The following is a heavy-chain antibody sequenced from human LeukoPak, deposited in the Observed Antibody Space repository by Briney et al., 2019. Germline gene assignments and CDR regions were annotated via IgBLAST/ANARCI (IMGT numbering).Heavy chain of an antibody. D-gene: IGHD3-22*01. J-gene: IGHJ5*02. CDR2: INHSGST. V-gene: IGHV4-34*01. CDR1: GGSFSGYY. CDR3: GRGEQYYDNNGYYNWFDP. Sequence: SETLSLTCAVYGGSFSGYYWSWIRQPPGKGLEWIGEINHSGSTNYNPSLKSRVTISVDPSKNQFSLKLSSVTAADTAVYYCGRGEQYYDNNGYYNWFDPWGQGTLVTVSS.